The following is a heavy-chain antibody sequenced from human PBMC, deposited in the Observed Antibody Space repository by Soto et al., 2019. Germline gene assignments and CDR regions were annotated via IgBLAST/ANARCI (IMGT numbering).Heavy chain of an antibody. CDR2: ISSRSDSS. D-gene: IGHD6-19*01. CDR1: GFIFTSYS. J-gene: IGHJ1*01. V-gene: IGHV3-21*01. Sequence: PGGSMRLSCAASGFIFTSYSMVWVRQAPGKGLEWVSSISSRSDSSYYADSVKGRFTISRDNDQNSRYLQMNSLTSNATAVYYCARDRSADRFVQYFQHWGPGTLVTVSS. CDR3: ARDRSADRFVQYFQH.